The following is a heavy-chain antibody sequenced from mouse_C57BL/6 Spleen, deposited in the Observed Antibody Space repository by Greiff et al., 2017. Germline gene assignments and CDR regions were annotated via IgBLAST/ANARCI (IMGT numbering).Heavy chain of an antibody. CDR1: GYTFTSYW. J-gene: IGHJ4*01. D-gene: IGHD3-1*01. CDR2: INPSNGGT. Sequence: QVQLQQPGTELVKPGASVKLSCKASGYTFTSYWMHWVKQRPGQGLEWIGNINPSNGGTNYNEKFKSKATLTVDKSSSTAYMPLSSLTSEDSAVYDCARTTLTGYYYAMDYWGQGTSVTVSS. V-gene: IGHV1-53*01. CDR3: ARTTLTGYYYAMDY.